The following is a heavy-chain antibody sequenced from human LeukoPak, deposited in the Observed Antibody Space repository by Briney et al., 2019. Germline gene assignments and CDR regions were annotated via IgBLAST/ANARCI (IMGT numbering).Heavy chain of an antibody. J-gene: IGHJ4*02. CDR2: IHHTGST. Sequence: PSETLSLTCTVSGGSISRYHWSWVRQPPGKGLEWIGYIHHTGSTNFNPSLKSRVTMSVDTSENQFSLQLGSVTAADTALYYCATHDGSSWFYFDYWSQGTLVTVSS. D-gene: IGHD6-13*01. CDR3: ATHDGSSWFYFDY. V-gene: IGHV4-59*08. CDR1: GGSISRYH.